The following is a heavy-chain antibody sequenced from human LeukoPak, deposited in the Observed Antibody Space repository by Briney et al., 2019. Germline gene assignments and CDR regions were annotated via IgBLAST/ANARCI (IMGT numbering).Heavy chain of an antibody. CDR2: IKQDESEK. CDR1: GFTFSIYW. CDR3: GTHAGRTGSDD. V-gene: IGHV3-7*03. D-gene: IGHD3/OR15-3a*01. Sequence: GRSLRLSYAASGFTFSIYWLSWVRQAPGKGLEWVANIKQDESEKYYVDSVKGRFTISRDNDKGSLYLQMNSLRAADTAVYYCGTHAGRTGSDDWGQGTLVTVSS. J-gene: IGHJ4*02.